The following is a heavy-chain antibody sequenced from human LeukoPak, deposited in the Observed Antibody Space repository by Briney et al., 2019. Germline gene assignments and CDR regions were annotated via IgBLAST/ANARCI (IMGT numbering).Heavy chain of an antibody. CDR2: ISSSSYI. CDR1: GFTFSSYS. CDR3: ARSYYSSSSVNFDY. J-gene: IGHJ4*02. V-gene: IGHV3-21*01. D-gene: IGHD6-6*01. Sequence: GGSLRLSCAASGFTFSSYSMNWVRQAPGKGLEWVSSISSSSYIYYADSVKGRFTISRDNAKNSLYLQMNSLRAEDTAVYYCARSYYSSSSVNFDYWGQGTLVTVSS.